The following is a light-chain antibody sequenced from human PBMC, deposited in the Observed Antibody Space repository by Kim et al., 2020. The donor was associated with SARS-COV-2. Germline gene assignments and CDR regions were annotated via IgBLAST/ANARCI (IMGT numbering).Light chain of an antibody. J-gene: IGKJ4*01. Sequence: EIVMTQSPATLSVSPGERATLSCRASQSVSSNLAWHQQKPGQATRLLIYDVSTRATGIPARFSGSGSGTEFTLTISSLQSEDFGVYYCQQYSDWPLTFGGGTKLEI. CDR1: QSVSSN. CDR2: DVS. CDR3: QQYSDWPLT. V-gene: IGKV3-15*01.